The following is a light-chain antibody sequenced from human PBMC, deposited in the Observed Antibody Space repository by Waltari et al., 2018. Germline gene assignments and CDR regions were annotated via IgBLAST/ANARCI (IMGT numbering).Light chain of an antibody. V-gene: IGLV1-47*01. CDR2: RDD. Sequence: QSVVTQPPSASGTPGQRVTIFCSGSSSNIGRNHVYWYRQFPGAAPKLLSYRDDQRPSGVADRFSGSKSGTSASLAIGGLRSEDEADYYCATWDDSLSGGVFGTGTKVTVV. CDR1: SSNIGRNH. J-gene: IGLJ1*01. CDR3: ATWDDSLSGGV.